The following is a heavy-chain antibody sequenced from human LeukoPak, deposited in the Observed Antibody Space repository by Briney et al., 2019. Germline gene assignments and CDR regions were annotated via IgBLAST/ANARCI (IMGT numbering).Heavy chain of an antibody. J-gene: IGHJ6*04. CDR2: INQDGSEK. CDR3: SRALEV. V-gene: IGHV3-7*01. CDR1: GFIFRSYW. Sequence: PGGSLRLSCEVSGFIFRSYWMEWVRQAPGRGLEWVANINQDGSEKYFVDSVKGRFTISRDNAKRSLYLQMNSLRAEDTAVYFCSRALEVWGKGTTVTVST.